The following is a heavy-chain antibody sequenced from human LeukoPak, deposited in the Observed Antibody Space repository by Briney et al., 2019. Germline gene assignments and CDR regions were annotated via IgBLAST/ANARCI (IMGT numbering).Heavy chain of an antibody. CDR1: GITIRNYG. D-gene: IGHD2/OR15-2a*01. CDR2: INNSGTRT. CDR3: TKDAYLGSNWLDP. J-gene: IGHJ5*02. V-gene: IGHV3-23*05. Sequence: GGTLRLSCAASGITIRNYGMTWVRQAPGRGLQWVSSINNSGTRTFYEDSVRGRFAISRDDSKNTIYLQMNSLRAEDTAIYYCTKDAYLGSNWLDPWGQGTLVTVSS.